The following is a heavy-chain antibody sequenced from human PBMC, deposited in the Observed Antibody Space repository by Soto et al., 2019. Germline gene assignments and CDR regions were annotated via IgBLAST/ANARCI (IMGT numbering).Heavy chain of an antibody. Sequence: QVQLVQSGAEVKKPGSSVKVSCKASGVTFNSYTIIWVRQAPGQGLEWMGRIIPVLGVANYAQKFQGRVTISADKSTSTAYMELGSLTSEDTAIYYCARGRVDCSAGRCYYGYWGQGTLVSVSS. D-gene: IGHD2-15*01. V-gene: IGHV1-69*02. CDR2: IIPVLGVA. CDR1: GVTFNSYT. J-gene: IGHJ4*02. CDR3: ARGRVDCSAGRCYYGY.